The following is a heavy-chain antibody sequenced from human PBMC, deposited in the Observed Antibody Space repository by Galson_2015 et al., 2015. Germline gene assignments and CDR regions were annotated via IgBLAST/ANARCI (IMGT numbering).Heavy chain of an antibody. D-gene: IGHD3-22*01. V-gene: IGHV1-2*04. J-gene: IGHJ4*02. CDR2: INPNSGGT. CDR3: ARAHGGSWDYDSSGYYSLGY. CDR1: GYTFTSYY. Sequence: SVKVSCKASGYTFTSYYMHWVRQAPGQGLEWMGWINPNSGGTNYAQKFQGWVTMTRDTSISTAYMELSRLRSDDTAVYYCARAHGGSWDYDSSGYYSLGYWGQGTLVTVSS.